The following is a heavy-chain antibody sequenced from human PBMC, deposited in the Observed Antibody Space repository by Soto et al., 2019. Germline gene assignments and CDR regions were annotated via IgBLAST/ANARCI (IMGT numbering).Heavy chain of an antibody. CDR1: GYTFTGYY. J-gene: IGHJ4*02. CDR2: IDPNSGGT. Sequence: ASVKVSCKASGYTFTGYYMHWVRQAPGQGLEWMGWIDPNSGGTNYAQKFQGRVTMTRDASISTAYMELSRLRSDDTAVYYCARYYYDSSGYYYPYFDYWGQGTLVTVSS. D-gene: IGHD3-22*01. V-gene: IGHV1-2*02. CDR3: ARYYYDSSGYYYPYFDY.